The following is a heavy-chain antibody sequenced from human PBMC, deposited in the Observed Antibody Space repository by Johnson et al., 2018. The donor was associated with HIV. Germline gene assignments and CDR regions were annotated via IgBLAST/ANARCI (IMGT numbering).Heavy chain of an antibody. CDR1: GFTFSSYW. V-gene: IGHV3-48*04. D-gene: IGHD6-13*01. CDR2: ISSSGITI. CDR3: ARGQLDNAFDI. Sequence: VQLVESGGGLVQPGGSLRLSCAASGFTFSSYWMSWVRQAPGKGLEWVSYISSSGITIYYADSVKGRFTISRDNAKNSLSLQMNSLRAEDTSVYYCARGQLDNAFDIWGQGTMVTVSS. J-gene: IGHJ3*02.